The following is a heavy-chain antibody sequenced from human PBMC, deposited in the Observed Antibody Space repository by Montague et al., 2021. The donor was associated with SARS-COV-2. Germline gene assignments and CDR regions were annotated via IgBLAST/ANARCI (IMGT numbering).Heavy chain of an antibody. D-gene: IGHD4/OR15-4a*01. V-gene: IGHV4-4*07. CDR2: IYTSGRT. Sequence: SETLSLTCGVSGGSINSYYWSWIRQPAGKGLEWIGRIYTSGRTNHSPSLKSRVTISVDTSRNHLSLKLTSLTAADTAVYYCARDFRGAYNFFDPWGQGALVTVSS. CDR1: GGSINSYY. CDR3: ARDFRGAYNFFDP. J-gene: IGHJ5*02.